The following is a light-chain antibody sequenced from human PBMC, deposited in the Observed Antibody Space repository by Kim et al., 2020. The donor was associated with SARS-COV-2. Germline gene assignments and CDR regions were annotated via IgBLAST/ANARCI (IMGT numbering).Light chain of an antibody. CDR2: GNT. J-gene: IGLJ3*02. V-gene: IGLV1-40*01. CDR3: QSYDSSLSAWV. Sequence: QRVTISCTGSRTNIGSAYHVHWYQQLPGTAPKLRIYGNTNRPSGVPDRFSGSKSGTSASLAITGLQAEDEADYYCQSYDSSLSAWVSGGGTQLTVL. CDR1: RTNIGSAYH.